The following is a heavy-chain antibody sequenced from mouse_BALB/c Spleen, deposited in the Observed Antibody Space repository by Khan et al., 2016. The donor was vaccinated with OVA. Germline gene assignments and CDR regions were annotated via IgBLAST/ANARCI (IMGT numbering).Heavy chain of an antibody. D-gene: IGHD1-1*01. CDR1: GYTFTSYY. CDR2: FNPSNGGT. J-gene: IGHJ3*01. Sequence: QVQLQQSGAELVKPGASVKLSCKASGYTFTSYYMYWVKQRPGQGLEWIGEFNPSNGGTNVNEKFKSKATLTVDKSSSTAYMEVSSLTSEDSAVYYCTRGVYGSPFAYWGQGTLVTVSA. V-gene: IGHV1S81*02. CDR3: TRGVYGSPFAY.